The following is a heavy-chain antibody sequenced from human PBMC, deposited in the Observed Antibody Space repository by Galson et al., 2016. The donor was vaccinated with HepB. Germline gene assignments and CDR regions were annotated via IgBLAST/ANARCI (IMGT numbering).Heavy chain of an antibody. CDR3: AKDIAARTYYDFWSGYSFLFDY. D-gene: IGHD3-3*01. V-gene: IGHV3-9*01. CDR1: GFSFDEFA. J-gene: IGHJ4*02. Sequence: SLRLSCAASGFSFDEFAMHWVRQVPGKGLGWVSSISWKSGNIGYADSVKGRFTISRDNAKNSLYLQMNSLRVEDTALYYCAKDIAARTYYDFWSGYSFLFDYWGQGTLVTVSS. CDR2: ISWKSGNI.